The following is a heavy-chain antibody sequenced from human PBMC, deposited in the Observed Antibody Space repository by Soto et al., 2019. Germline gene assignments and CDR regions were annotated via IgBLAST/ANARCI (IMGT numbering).Heavy chain of an antibody. CDR3: ARGDSSGYYEN. CDR1: GFTFSSYD. D-gene: IGHD3-22*01. V-gene: IGHV3-13*01. J-gene: IGHJ4*02. CDR2: IGTAGDT. Sequence: EVQLVESGGGLVQPGGSLRLSCAASGFTFSSYDMHWVRQATGKGLEWVSAIGTAGDTYYPGSVKGRFTISRENAKNSLYLQMNSLRAEDTAVYYCARGDSSGYYENWGQGTLVTVSS.